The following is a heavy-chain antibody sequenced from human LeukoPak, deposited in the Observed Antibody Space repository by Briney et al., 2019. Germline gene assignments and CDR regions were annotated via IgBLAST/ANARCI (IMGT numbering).Heavy chain of an antibody. Sequence: GSLRLSCTASGFTFSGAWMTWVRQAPGKGLEWVANIREDGTEKNYMDSVKGRFTISRDNAKNSLFLQMSNLRDDDTAIYYCARHVGISFWGQGTLVTVSS. CDR3: ARHVGISF. V-gene: IGHV3-7*01. CDR1: GFTFSGAW. J-gene: IGHJ4*02. D-gene: IGHD7-27*01. CDR2: IREDGTEK.